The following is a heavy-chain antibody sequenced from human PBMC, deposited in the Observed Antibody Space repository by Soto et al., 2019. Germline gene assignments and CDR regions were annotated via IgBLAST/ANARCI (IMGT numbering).Heavy chain of an antibody. CDR1: GGSFSGYY. V-gene: IGHV4-34*01. D-gene: IGHD6-6*01. J-gene: IGHJ6*03. CDR2: INHSGST. CDR3: ARGEFSSSPPPYYYMDV. Sequence: SETLSLTCAVYGGSFSGYYWSWIRQPPGKGLEWIGEINHSGSTNYNPSLKSRVTISVDTSKNQFSLKLSSVTAADTAVYYCARGEFSSSPPPYYYMDVWGKGTTVTVSS.